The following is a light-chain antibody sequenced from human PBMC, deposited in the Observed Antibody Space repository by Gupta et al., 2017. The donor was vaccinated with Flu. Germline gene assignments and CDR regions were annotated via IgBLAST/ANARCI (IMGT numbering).Light chain of an antibody. Sequence: VGDRVIITCRASQSIRVWLAWYQQKPGKAPKLLIYMASTLESGVPSRFSGSGSGTEFTLTISSLQPDDSATYYCQHYHSYWTFGQGTKVEIK. CDR3: QHYHSYWT. CDR1: QSIRVW. V-gene: IGKV1-5*03. CDR2: MAS. J-gene: IGKJ1*01.